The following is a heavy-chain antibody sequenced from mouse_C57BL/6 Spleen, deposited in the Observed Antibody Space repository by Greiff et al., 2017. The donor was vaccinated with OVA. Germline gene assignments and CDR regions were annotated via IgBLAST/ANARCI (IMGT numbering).Heavy chain of an antibody. D-gene: IGHD2-3*01. J-gene: IGHJ1*03. CDR3: AGWLLRGYFDV. CDR2: INPNNGGT. Sequence: VQLQQSGPELVKPGASVKMSCKASGYTFTDYNMHWVKQSHGKSLEWIGYINPNNGGTSYNQKFKGKATLTVNKSSSTAYMELRSLTSEDSAVYYCAGWLLRGYFDVWGTGTTVTVSS. CDR1: GYTFTDYN. V-gene: IGHV1-22*01.